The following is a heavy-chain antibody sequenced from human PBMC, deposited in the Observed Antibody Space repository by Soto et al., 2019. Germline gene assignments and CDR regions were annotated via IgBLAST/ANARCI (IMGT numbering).Heavy chain of an antibody. CDR1: GFTFGSYM. V-gene: IGHV3-21*01. CDR2: ISNSGSYK. Sequence: SLRLSCAASGFTFGSYMMNWVRRAPGRGLEWVSSISNSGSYKYSADSVKGRLTISRDNAKNSLYLQMNSLRAEDTAVYYCARGEYGMDVWGQGTTVTVSS. J-gene: IGHJ6*02. CDR3: ARGEYGMDV.